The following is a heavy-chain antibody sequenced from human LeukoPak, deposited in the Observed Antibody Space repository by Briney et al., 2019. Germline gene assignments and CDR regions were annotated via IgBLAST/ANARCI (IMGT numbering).Heavy chain of an antibody. CDR3: ARGVSGTGPDI. J-gene: IGHJ3*02. D-gene: IGHD5/OR15-5a*01. CDR2: IKTDGSST. CDR1: GFTFSSYW. V-gene: IGHV3-74*01. Sequence: GESLQISCAASGFTFSSYWMHWVRQAPGKGLVWVSRIKTDGSSTDYADSVKGRFTISRDNAKNTMYLQMNSLRAEDTAVYYCARGVSGTGPDIWGLGTMVTVSS.